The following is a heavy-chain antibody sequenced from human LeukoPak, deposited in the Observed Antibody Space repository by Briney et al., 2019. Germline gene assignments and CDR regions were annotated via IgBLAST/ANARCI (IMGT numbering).Heavy chain of an antibody. CDR1: GGSISSGGYY. CDR2: IYYSGST. J-gene: IGHJ6*02. CDR3: ARWGWYSSSSSYYYYAMDV. D-gene: IGHD6-6*01. Sequence: SQTLSLTCTVSGGSISSGGYYWSWIRQHPGKGLEWIGYIYYSGSTYYNPSLKSRVAISLDTSNNQFSLKLTSVTAADTAVYYCARWGWYSSSSSYYYYAMDVWGQGTTVTVSS. V-gene: IGHV4-31*03.